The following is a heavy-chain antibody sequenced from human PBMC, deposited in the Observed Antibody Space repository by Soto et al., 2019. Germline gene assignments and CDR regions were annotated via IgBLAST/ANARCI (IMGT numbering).Heavy chain of an antibody. Sequence: SVKVSCKASGGTFSSYAISWVRQAPGQGLEWMGGIIPIFGTANYAQKFQGRVTITADESTSTAYMELSSLSSGDTAVYYCARGDTMIEYGMDVWGQGTTVTVSS. J-gene: IGHJ6*02. V-gene: IGHV1-69*13. D-gene: IGHD3-22*01. CDR2: IIPIFGTA. CDR1: GGTFSSYA. CDR3: ARGDTMIEYGMDV.